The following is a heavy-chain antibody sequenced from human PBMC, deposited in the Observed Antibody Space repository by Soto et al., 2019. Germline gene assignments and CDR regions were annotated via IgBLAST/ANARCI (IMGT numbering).Heavy chain of an antibody. D-gene: IGHD3-10*01. V-gene: IGHV3-33*01. J-gene: IGHJ6*02. Sequence: QVQLVESGGGVVQPGRSLRLSCAASGFTFSSYGMHWVRQAPGKGLECVAVIWYDGSNKYYADSVKGRFTISRDNSKNTRYLQMNSLRAEDTAVYYCARDTARAMVRIYYGMDVWGQGTTVTVSS. CDR3: ARDTARAMVRIYYGMDV. CDR2: IWYDGSNK. CDR1: GFTFSSYG.